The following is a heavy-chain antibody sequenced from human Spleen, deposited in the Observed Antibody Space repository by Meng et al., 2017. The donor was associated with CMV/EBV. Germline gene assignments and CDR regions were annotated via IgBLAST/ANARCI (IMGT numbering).Heavy chain of an antibody. V-gene: IGHV1-69*02. D-gene: IGHD1-26*01. CDR1: GGTFSSYT. CDR2: VIPILTKS. J-gene: IGHJ3*02. CDR3: ARSSWELDSFDI. Sequence: SVKVSCKASGGTFSSYTISWVRQAPGQGLEWMGRVIPILTKSDYSQKFKGRVTISADRPTTTAYMEFSSLRSEDTAIYYCARSSWELDSFDIWGQGTRVTVSS.